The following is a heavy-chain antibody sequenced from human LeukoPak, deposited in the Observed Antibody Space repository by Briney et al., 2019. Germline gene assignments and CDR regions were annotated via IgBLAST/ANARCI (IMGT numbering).Heavy chain of an antibody. J-gene: IGHJ4*02. CDR1: RFTFSNYW. V-gene: IGHV3-7*01. CDR3: ARDTYRFFDY. Sequence: GGSLRLSCAASRFTFSNYWMGWVRRAPGKGLEWVANIKEDGTDKYYVDSVKGRFTISRDNAKNSLYLQMNSLRAEDTAVYYCARDTYRFFDYWGQGTLVTVSS. D-gene: IGHD3-16*02. CDR2: IKEDGTDK.